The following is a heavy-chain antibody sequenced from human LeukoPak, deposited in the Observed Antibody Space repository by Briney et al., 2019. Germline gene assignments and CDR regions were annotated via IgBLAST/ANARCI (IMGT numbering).Heavy chain of an antibody. J-gene: IGHJ3*02. CDR3: ARGLTPDAFDI. V-gene: IGHV4-38-2*02. CDR1: GYSISSGYY. Sequence: SENLSLTCNVSGYSISSGYYWGWIRQPPAKGLEWIGSIYHSGRTHYNPSLKSRVTISGDTSKNQFSLKLSSVTAAETAVYYCARGLTPDAFDIWGQGTMVTVSS. CDR2: IYHSGRT.